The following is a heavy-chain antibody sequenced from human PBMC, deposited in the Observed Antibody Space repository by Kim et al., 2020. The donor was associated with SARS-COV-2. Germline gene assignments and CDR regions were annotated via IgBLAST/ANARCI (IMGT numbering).Heavy chain of an antibody. CDR2: IWYDGSNK. CDR3: ARDLTGLDYGMDV. D-gene: IGHD3-10*01. CDR1: GFTFSSYG. J-gene: IGHJ6*02. Sequence: GGSLRLSCAASGFTFSSYGMHWVRQAPGKGLEWVAVIWYDGSNKYYADSVKGRFTISRDNSKNTLYLQMNSLRAEDTAVYYCARDLTGLDYGMDVWGQGTTVTVSS. V-gene: IGHV3-33*01.